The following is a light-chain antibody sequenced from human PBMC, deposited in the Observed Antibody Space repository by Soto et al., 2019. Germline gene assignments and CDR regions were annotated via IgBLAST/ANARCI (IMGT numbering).Light chain of an antibody. V-gene: IGKV3-11*01. J-gene: IGKJ4*01. CDR2: DAS. Sequence: EIVLTQSPATLSLSPGERATLSCRASQSVSSYLAWYQQKPGQAPRLLIYDASNRATGIPARFSGSGSGTDFTLTISSLEPEDFAVYYCQHREDWPLTFGGGTKVEIK. CDR1: QSVSSY. CDR3: QHREDWPLT.